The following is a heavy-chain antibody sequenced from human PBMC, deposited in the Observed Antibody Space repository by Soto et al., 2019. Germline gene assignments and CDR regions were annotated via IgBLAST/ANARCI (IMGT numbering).Heavy chain of an antibody. CDR1: GYSFTSYW. D-gene: IGHD3-10*01. CDR3: ARSLLRFGEPPPVYYYGMDV. J-gene: IGHJ6*01. V-gene: IGHV5-10-1*01. Sequence: RAESVSTSCKVSGYSFTSYWIIWVRQMPGKGLEWMGRIDPSDSYTNYSPSFQGHVTISADKSISTAYLQWSSLKASDTAMYYCARSLLRFGEPPPVYYYGMDVWGQGTTVTVSS. CDR2: IDPSDSYT.